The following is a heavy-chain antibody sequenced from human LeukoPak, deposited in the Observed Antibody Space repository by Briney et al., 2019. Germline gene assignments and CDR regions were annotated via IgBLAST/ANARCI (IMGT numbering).Heavy chain of an antibody. D-gene: IGHD2-2*01. V-gene: IGHV1-2*02. Sequence: GASVKVSCKASGYTFTGYYMHWVRQAPGQGLEWMGWINPNSGGTNYAQKFQGRVTMTRDTSISTAYMELSRLRSDDTAEYYCAFYCSSTSCYLGNDYWGQGTLVTVSS. CDR3: AFYCSSTSCYLGNDY. CDR1: GYTFTGYY. CDR2: INPNSGGT. J-gene: IGHJ4*02.